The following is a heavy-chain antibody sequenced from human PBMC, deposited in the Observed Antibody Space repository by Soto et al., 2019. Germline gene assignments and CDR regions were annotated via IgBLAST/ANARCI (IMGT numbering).Heavy chain of an antibody. CDR1: GYTFTDYY. D-gene: IGHD2-15*01. Sequence: VASVKVSCKTSGYTFTDYYTHWVRQAPGQGLEWMGWMNPKSGGAYFAQKFQGRVTLTRDTSIGTAYIEVNSLTSDDTAVYFCTRENIEKSDGLYDAFDIWGQGTMVTVSS. J-gene: IGHJ3*02. CDR3: TRENIEKSDGLYDAFDI. CDR2: MNPKSGGA. V-gene: IGHV1-2*02.